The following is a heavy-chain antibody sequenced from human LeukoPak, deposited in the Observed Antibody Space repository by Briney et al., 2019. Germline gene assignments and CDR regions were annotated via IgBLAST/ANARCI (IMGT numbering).Heavy chain of an antibody. CDR3: AKQRGYSGYEYYFDY. J-gene: IGHJ4*02. D-gene: IGHD5-12*01. CDR2: ISGSGGST. CDR1: GFTFSSYA. V-gene: IGHV3-23*01. Sequence: PEGSLRLSCAASGFTFSSYAMSWVRQAPGKGLEWVSAISGSGGSTYYADSVKGRFTISRDNSKNTLYLQMNSLRAEDTAVYYCAKQRGYSGYEYYFDYWGQGTLVTVSS.